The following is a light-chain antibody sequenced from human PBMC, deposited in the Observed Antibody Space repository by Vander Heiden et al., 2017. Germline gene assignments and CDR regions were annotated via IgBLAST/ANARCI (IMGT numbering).Light chain of an antibody. CDR1: QSVSSY. V-gene: IGKV3-11*01. Sequence: EIVLTQSPATLSLSPGERATLSCRASQSVSSYLAWYQQKPGQAPRLLIYDASNRATGIPARFSGSGSGTDFTLTIRSLEPEDFAVYYCLQRSNWGQRFGSGTRIEIK. CDR3: LQRSNWGQR. J-gene: IGKJ5*01. CDR2: DAS.